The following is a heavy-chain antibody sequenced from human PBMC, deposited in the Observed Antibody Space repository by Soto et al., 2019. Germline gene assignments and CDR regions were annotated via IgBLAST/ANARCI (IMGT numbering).Heavy chain of an antibody. CDR1: GFTFDDYA. J-gene: IGHJ6*02. V-gene: IGHV3-9*01. CDR3: AKDMGRGPLDYYYYYGMDV. D-gene: IGHD3-10*01. CDR2: ISWNSGSI. Sequence: EVQLVESGGGLVQPGRCLRLSCAASGFTFDDYAMHWVRQAPGKGLEWVSGISWNSGSIGYADSVKGRFTISRDNAKNSLYLQMTSLRAEDTSLYYCAKDMGRGPLDYYYYYGMDVWGQGTTVTVSS.